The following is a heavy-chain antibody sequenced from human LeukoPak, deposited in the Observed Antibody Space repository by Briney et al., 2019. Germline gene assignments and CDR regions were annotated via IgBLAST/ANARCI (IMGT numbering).Heavy chain of an antibody. Sequence: ASVKVSCKVSGYTLTELSMHCVRQAPGKGLEWMGGFDPEDGETIYAQKFQGRVTMTEDTSTDTAYMELSSLRSEDTAVYYCATDFAAAGTLPTDWGQGTLVTVSS. D-gene: IGHD6-13*01. CDR3: ATDFAAAGTLPTD. CDR2: FDPEDGET. J-gene: IGHJ4*02. V-gene: IGHV1-24*01. CDR1: GYTLTELS.